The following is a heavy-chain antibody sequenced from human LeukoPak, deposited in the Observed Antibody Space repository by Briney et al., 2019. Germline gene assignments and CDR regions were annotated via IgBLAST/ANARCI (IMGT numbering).Heavy chain of an antibody. CDR1: GFTVSSNY. Sequence: GGSLRLSCAASGFTVSSNYMSWVRQAPGKGLEWVSVIYSGGSTYYADSVKGRFTISRDNSKNTLYLQMNSLRAEDTAVYYCAEVGVEMAAGLGYWGQGTLVTVSS. CDR2: IYSGGST. CDR3: AEVGVEMAAGLGY. V-gene: IGHV3-66*01. D-gene: IGHD5-24*01. J-gene: IGHJ4*02.